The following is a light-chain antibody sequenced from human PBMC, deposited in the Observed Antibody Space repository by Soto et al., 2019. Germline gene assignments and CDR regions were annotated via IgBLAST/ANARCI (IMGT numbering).Light chain of an antibody. CDR3: TSYAHGDNWV. CDR2: EVS. CDR1: SSDVGGYNY. V-gene: IGLV2-8*01. J-gene: IGLJ3*02. Sequence: QSALTQPPSASGSPGQSVAISCTGTSSDVGGYNYVSWYQHHPGKAPKLMIFEVSKRPSGVPDRFSGSKSGNTASLTVSGLQAEDEADYYCTSYAHGDNWVFGGGTKLTVL.